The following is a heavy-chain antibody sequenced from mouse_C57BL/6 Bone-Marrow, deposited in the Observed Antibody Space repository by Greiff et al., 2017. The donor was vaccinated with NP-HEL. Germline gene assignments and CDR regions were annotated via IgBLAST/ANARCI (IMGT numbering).Heavy chain of an antibody. V-gene: IGHV3-6*01. CDR3: ARDLWGSDY. J-gene: IGHJ2*01. Sequence: EVQLQESGPGLVKPSHSLSLTCSVTGYSITSGYYWNWIRQFPGNKLEWMGYISYDGSNNYNPSLKNRISITRDTSKNQFFLKLNSVTTEDTATYYCARDLWGSDYWGQGTTLTVSS. CDR1: GYSITSGYY. CDR2: ISYDGSN. D-gene: IGHD6-2*01.